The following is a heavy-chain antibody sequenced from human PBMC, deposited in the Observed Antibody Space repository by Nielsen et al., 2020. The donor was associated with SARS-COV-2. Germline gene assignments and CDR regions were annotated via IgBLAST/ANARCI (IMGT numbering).Heavy chain of an antibody. Sequence: WIRQPLVQGLEWIGEINHSGSTNYDPSLKSRVTISVDTSKNQFSLKLSSVTAADTAVYYCARIFLITMVRGVITRGNWFDPWGQGTLVTVSS. V-gene: IGHV4-34*01. D-gene: IGHD3-10*01. CDR2: INHSGST. CDR3: ARIFLITMVRGVITRGNWFDP. J-gene: IGHJ5*02.